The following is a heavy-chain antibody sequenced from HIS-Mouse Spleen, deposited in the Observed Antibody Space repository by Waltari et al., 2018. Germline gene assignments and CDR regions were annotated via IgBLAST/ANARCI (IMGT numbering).Heavy chain of an antibody. CDR3: AREIPYSSSWYDWYFDL. J-gene: IGHJ2*01. Sequence: QLQLQESGPGLVKPSETLSLTCTVSVGSIRSSSYYCGWIRQPPGKGLEWIGSIYYSGSTYYNPSLKSRVTISVDTSKNQFSLKLSSVTAADTAVYYCAREIPYSSSWYDWYFDLWGRGTLVTVSS. CDR1: VGSIRSSSYY. CDR2: IYYSGST. V-gene: IGHV4-39*07. D-gene: IGHD6-13*01.